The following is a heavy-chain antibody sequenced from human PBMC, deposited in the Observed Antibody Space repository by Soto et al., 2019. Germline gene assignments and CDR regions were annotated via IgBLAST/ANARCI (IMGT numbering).Heavy chain of an antibody. CDR3: ARVSMVRGVPCGMDV. CDR1: GGTFSSYT. D-gene: IGHD3-10*01. Sequence: SVKVSCKASGGTFSSYTISWVRQAPGQGLEWMGRIIPILGIANYAQKFQGRVTITADKSTSTAYMELSSLRSEDTAVYYCARVSMVRGVPCGMDVWGQGTTVTVSS. CDR2: IIPILGIA. J-gene: IGHJ6*02. V-gene: IGHV1-69*02.